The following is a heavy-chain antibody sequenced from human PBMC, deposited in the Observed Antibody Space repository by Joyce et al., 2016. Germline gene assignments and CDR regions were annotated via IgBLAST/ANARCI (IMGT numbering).Heavy chain of an antibody. CDR1: GGSISGSSYY. J-gene: IGHJ3*01. V-gene: IGHV4-39*02. D-gene: IGHD2-15*01. Sequence: QLQLQESGPRLVKPSETLSLTCSVSGGSISGSSYYWGWIRQSPEKGLEWIGNIYSSGNTYYNPSLKSRVIISVDTSKNLFSLKLNSVTAADTALYFCARTRGGRDAFDLWGQGTMLTVSS. CDR3: ARTRGGRDAFDL. CDR2: IYSSGNT.